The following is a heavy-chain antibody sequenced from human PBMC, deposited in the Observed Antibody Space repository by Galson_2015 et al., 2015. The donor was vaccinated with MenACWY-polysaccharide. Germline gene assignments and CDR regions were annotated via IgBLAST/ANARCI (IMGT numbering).Heavy chain of an antibody. D-gene: IGHD3-22*01. Sequence: SAKASCKASGHTFTSYDINWARQTTGQGLEWMGWMNPNSGNTGYAQKFQGRVTMTRNTSISIAYMELNSLRSEDTAVYYCARGGKYYYDSSGYLNWFDPWGQGTLVTVSS. V-gene: IGHV1-8*01. CDR3: ARGGKYYYDSSGYLNWFDP. CDR1: GHTFTSYD. CDR2: MNPNSGNT. J-gene: IGHJ5*02.